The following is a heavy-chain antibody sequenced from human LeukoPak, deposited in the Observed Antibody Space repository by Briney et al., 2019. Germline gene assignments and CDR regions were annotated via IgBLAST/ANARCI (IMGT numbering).Heavy chain of an antibody. CDR1: GFDFINFH. J-gene: IGHJ4*02. CDR2: VSKDGNNI. D-gene: IGHD6-19*01. V-gene: IGHV3-30-3*01. CDR3: ARDFLWLVDY. Sequence: GGSLRLSCAASGFDFINFHIHWVRQAPGKGLEWLAFVSKDGNNIYYADSVKGRFTISRDNSKSTLYLQMNSLGADDTAIYYCARDFLWLVDYWGQGTLVTVSS.